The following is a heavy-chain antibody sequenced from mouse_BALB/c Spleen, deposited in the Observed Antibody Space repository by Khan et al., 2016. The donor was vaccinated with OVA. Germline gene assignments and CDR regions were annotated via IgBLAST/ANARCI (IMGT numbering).Heavy chain of an antibody. V-gene: IGHV5-6-3*01. J-gene: IGHJ2*01. CDR3: ARSAI. CDR2: IDSNGGST. D-gene: IGHD2-12*01. CDR1: RFTISSYG. Sequence: EVELVESGGGIVQPGGSLKRSCAVSRFTISSYGMSSVRQTPDKRLELVATIDSNGGSTDYPDSVKRRFTIPGDNAKHAQYLQMRGLESEDTAMYYCARSAIWGQGTTLTVSS.